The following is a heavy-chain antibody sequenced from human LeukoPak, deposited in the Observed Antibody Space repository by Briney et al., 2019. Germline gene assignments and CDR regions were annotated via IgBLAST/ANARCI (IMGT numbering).Heavy chain of an antibody. CDR3: ARGGGSGYDFNY. V-gene: IGHV1-18*01. J-gene: IGHJ4*02. Sequence: ASVNVSYKASGYTFTSYGISWVRQAPGHGLEWMGWISAYNGNTNYAQKLQGRVTMNTDTSTSTAYMELRSLRSDDTAVYYCARGGGSGYDFNYWGQGTLVTVSS. CDR2: ISAYNGNT. CDR1: GYTFTSYG. D-gene: IGHD5-12*01.